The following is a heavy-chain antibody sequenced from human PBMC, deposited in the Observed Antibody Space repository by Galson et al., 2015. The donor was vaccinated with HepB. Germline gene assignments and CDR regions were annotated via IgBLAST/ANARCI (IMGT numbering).Heavy chain of an antibody. D-gene: IGHD6-13*01. V-gene: IGHV3-53*01. CDR2: IYSGGST. CDR1: GFTVSSNH. Sequence: SLRLSCAASGFTVSSNHMSWVRQAPGKGLEWVSVIYSGGSTYYADSVKGRFTISRDNSKNTLYLQMNSLRAEDTAVYYCAKDGSRSSSWSTEYFQHWGQGTLVTVSS. CDR3: AKDGSRSSSWSTEYFQH. J-gene: IGHJ1*01.